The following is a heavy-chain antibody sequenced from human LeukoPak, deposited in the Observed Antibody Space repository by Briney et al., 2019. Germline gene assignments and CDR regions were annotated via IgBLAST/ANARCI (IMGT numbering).Heavy chain of an antibody. CDR2: INHSGST. D-gene: IGHD2-15*01. V-gene: IGHV4-34*01. CDR1: GGSFSGYY. CDR3: ARLGGAFYYYYYMDV. Sequence: PSETLSLTCAVYGGSFSGYYWSWIRHPPGKGLEWIGEINHSGSTNYNPSLKSRVTIFVDTSKNQFSLKLSSVTAADTAVYDCARLGGAFYYYYYMDVWGKGTTVTISS. J-gene: IGHJ6*03.